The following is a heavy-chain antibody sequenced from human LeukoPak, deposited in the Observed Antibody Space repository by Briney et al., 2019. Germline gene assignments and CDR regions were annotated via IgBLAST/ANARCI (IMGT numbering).Heavy chain of an antibody. CDR1: GLTFGSSG. Sequence: GGSLRLSCAASGLTFGSSGMHWVRQAPGKGLEWVAVISNDGNKKYYADSVKGRFAISRDNSENRLFLQMNSLRAEDTAVYYCARDRFYSSGTFLDYWGQGTLVTVSS. D-gene: IGHD3-10*01. CDR3: ARDRFYSSGTFLDY. CDR2: ISNDGNKK. J-gene: IGHJ4*02. V-gene: IGHV3-30*03.